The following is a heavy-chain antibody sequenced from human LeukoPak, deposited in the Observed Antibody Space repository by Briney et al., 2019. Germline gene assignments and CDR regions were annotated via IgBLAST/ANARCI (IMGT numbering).Heavy chain of an antibody. V-gene: IGHV3-21*04. Sequence: PGGSLRLSCAASGFTFSNYSMNWVRQAPGKGLEWVSSIGTTGSYIFYADSVKGRFTISRDNAKNTLYLQMNSLRAEDTAVYYCAKGMVPYGDYGGLGYYFDYWGQGTLVTVSS. CDR1: GFTFSNYS. J-gene: IGHJ4*02. CDR2: IGTTGSYI. D-gene: IGHD4-17*01. CDR3: AKGMVPYGDYGGLGYYFDY.